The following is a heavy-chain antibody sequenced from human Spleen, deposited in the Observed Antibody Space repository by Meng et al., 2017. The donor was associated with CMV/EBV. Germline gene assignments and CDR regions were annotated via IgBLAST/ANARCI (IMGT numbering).Heavy chain of an antibody. Sequence: GESLKISCAASGFTFSSYAMSWVRQAPGKGLEWVSYISSSGSTIYYTDSVKGRFTISRDNAKNSLYLQMNSLRAEDTAVYYCAREWYSGGAFDIWGQGTMVTVSS. CDR2: ISSSGSTI. D-gene: IGHD3-10*01. V-gene: IGHV3-48*03. CDR3: AREWYSGGAFDI. J-gene: IGHJ3*02. CDR1: GFTFSSYA.